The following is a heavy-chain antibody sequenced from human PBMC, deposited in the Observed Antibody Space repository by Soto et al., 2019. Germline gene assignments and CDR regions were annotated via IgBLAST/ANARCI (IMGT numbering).Heavy chain of an antibody. V-gene: IGHV4-59*01. J-gene: IGHJ5*02. CDR1: GGSISSYY. D-gene: IGHD6-19*01. Sequence: SETLSLTCTVSGGSISSYYWSWIRQPPGKGLEWIGYIYYSGSTNYNPSLKSRVTISVDTSKNQFSLKLSSVTAADTAVYYCARGASSGWYWFDPWGQGTLVTVSS. CDR2: IYYSGST. CDR3: ARGASSGWYWFDP.